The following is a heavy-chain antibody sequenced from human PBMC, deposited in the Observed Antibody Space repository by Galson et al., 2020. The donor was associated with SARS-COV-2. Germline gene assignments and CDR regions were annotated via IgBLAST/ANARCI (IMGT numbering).Heavy chain of an antibody. V-gene: IGHV3-23*01. CDR2: AGGGSAGT. CDR3: ANDGGADFDY. D-gene: IGHD3-16*01. J-gene: IGHJ4*02. CDR1: GFTFNNYA. Sequence: GGSLRLSCAASGFTFNNYAMNWVRQAPGKGLEWVSTAGGGSAGTYYANSVKGRFTISRDNSMNALYLQMNSLRAEDTAVYYCANDGGADFDYWGQGTLVTVSS.